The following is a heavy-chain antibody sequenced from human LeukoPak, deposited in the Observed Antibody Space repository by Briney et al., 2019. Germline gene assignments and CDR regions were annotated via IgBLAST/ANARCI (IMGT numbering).Heavy chain of an antibody. V-gene: IGHV1-69*13. J-gene: IGHJ4*02. D-gene: IGHD2-2*01. CDR3: ARDHCSSTSCHWGI. CDR2: IIPIFGTA. CDR1: GGTFSSYA. Sequence: SVKVSCKASGGTFSSYAISWVRQAPGQGLEWMGGIIPIFGTANYAQKFQGRVTITADESTSTAYMELSSLRSDDTAVYYCARDHCSSTSCHWGIWGQGTLVTVSS.